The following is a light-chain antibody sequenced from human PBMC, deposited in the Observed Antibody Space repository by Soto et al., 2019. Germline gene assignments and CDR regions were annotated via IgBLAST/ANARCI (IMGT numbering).Light chain of an antibody. CDR1: TGAVTSGYY. J-gene: IGLJ7*01. Sequence: QTVVTQEPSLTVSPGGTVTLTCASSTGAVTSGYYPNWFQQKPGQAPRAPIYSTSNKHSWTPARFSGSLLGGKAALTLSGVQHEDEAEYYCLLYYGGARVFGGGTQLTVL. CDR2: STS. V-gene: IGLV7-43*01. CDR3: LLYYGGARV.